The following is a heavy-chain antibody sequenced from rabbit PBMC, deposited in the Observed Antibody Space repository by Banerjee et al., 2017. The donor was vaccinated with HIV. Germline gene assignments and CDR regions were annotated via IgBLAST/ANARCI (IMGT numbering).Heavy chain of an antibody. CDR1: GFTISSSYY. CDR3: ARDLAGVIGWNFNL. Sequence: QEQLEESGGDLVKPEGSLALTCKASGFTISSSYYMCWVRQAPGKGLEWIGCIYGGSGSKTHYASWVKGRFTISETSSTTMTLQMTSLTAADTATYFCARDLAGVIGWNFNLWGPGTLVTVS. J-gene: IGHJ4*01. CDR2: IYGGSGSKT. V-gene: IGHV1S45*01. D-gene: IGHD4-1*01.